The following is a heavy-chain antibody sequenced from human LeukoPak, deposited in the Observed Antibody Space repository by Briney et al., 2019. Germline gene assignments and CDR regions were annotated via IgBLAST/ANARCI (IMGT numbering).Heavy chain of an antibody. Sequence: GGSLRVSCEASGFKFSSYGMHWVRQAPGKGLEWVAVLSADGSHKQFADAVKDRFAISRDNSKETLYLQMNGLRSEDTAIYYCAKGGVSDRGSWYGDYFDYWGQGTLVTVSS. J-gene: IGHJ4*02. V-gene: IGHV3-30*18. CDR2: LSADGSHK. CDR1: GFKFSSYG. D-gene: IGHD6-13*01. CDR3: AKGGVSDRGSWYGDYFDY.